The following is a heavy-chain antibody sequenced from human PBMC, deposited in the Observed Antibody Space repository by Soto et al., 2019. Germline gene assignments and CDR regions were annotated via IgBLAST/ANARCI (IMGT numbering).Heavy chain of an antibody. V-gene: IGHV1-69*01. J-gene: IGHJ4*02. CDR2: ITPIFGTT. CDR3: AREDPTLFFDY. CDR1: GGTFGTYG. Sequence: QVQLVQSGAEVKKPGSSVKVSCKASGGTFGTYGISWVRQAPGQGLEWMGGITPIFGTTNYAQKFQGRVTITADEATTTAYMELRSLRSEDTAVYYCAREDPTLFFDYWGQGTLVTVSS. D-gene: IGHD1-1*01.